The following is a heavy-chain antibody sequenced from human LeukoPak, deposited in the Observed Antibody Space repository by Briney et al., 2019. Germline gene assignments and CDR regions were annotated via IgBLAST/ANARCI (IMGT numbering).Heavy chain of an antibody. CDR2: IIPIFGTA. CDR3: ARDETMTTVTTWPYYYYMDV. CDR1: GGTFSSYA. D-gene: IGHD4-17*01. V-gene: IGHV1-69*05. J-gene: IGHJ6*03. Sequence: SVKVSCKASGGTFSSYAISWVRQAPGQGLEWMGGIIPIFGTANYAQKFQGRVTITTDESTSTAYMELSSLRSEDTAVYYCARDETMTTVTTWPYYYYMDVWGKGTTVTVSS.